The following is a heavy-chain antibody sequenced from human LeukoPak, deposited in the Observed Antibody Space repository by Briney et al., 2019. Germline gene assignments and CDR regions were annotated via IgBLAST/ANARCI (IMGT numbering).Heavy chain of an antibody. CDR3: AGYYYDSSRGFDL. D-gene: IGHD3-22*01. Sequence: GGSLRLSCAASGFKFDDYGMSWVRQASGKGLEWVCDINWNGAWTGYADSVKGRFTISRDNAKNSLYLQMNSLRAEDTALYYCAGYYYDSSRGFDLWGQGTLVTVSA. V-gene: IGHV3-20*04. J-gene: IGHJ5*02. CDR1: GFKFDDYG. CDR2: INWNGAWT.